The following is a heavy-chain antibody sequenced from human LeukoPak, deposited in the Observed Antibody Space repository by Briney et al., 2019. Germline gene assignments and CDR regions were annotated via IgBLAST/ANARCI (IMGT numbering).Heavy chain of an antibody. CDR3: AKAMTGSIYYFDS. CDR2: FTISGGST. D-gene: IGHD3-9*01. Sequence: GRSLRLSCAASGFTFSTSAMHWVRQAPGKGLEWVSVFTISGGSTYYADSVKGRFTISRDNSKNTLYLQMNSLSAEDTAIYYCAKAMTGSIYYFDSWGQGTLVTVSS. V-gene: IGHV3-23*01. CDR1: GFTFSTSA. J-gene: IGHJ4*02.